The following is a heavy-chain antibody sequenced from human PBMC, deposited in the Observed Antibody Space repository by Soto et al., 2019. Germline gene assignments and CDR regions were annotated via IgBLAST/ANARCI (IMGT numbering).Heavy chain of an antibody. CDR1: VFTFYNYA. V-gene: IGHV3-23*01. Sequence: EVQLLESGGGLVRPGGSLRLSCAASVFTFYNYAMNWVRQAPGKGLEWVSTISGGGDGTYYEDSVKGRFTISRDNSRNTVYLQMNSLRAEDTAVYYCAKKGLGSLATYCTTGDCHYAFDVWGQGTLVTVSS. CDR2: ISGGGDGT. D-gene: IGHD2-8*01. CDR3: AKKGLGSLATYCTTGDCHYAFDV. J-gene: IGHJ3*01.